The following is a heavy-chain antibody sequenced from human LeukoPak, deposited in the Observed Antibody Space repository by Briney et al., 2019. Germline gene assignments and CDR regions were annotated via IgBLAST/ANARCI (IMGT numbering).Heavy chain of an antibody. D-gene: IGHD3-10*01. CDR1: GGSFSGYY. V-gene: IGHV4-34*01. CDR2: INHSGST. Sequence: SETLSLTCAVYGGSFSGYYWSWIRQPPGKGLEWIGEINHSGSTNYNPYLMSRVTISVDTTKNKFSLKLSSVTAADTAVYYCARELYYYGSGTRFDYWGQGTLVTVSS. CDR3: ARELYYYGSGTRFDY. J-gene: IGHJ4*02.